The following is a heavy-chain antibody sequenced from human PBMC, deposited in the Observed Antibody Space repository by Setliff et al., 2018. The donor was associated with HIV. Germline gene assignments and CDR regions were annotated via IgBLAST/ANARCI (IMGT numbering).Heavy chain of an antibody. V-gene: IGHV1-3*01. CDR3: ARRTDYSDSSGYYYYFDY. D-gene: IGHD3-22*01. CDR2: INAGNGNT. CDR1: GYTFTSYS. J-gene: IGHJ4*02. Sequence: ASVKVSCKASGYTFTSYSMYWVRQAPGQRLEWMGWINAGNGNTKYSQKFQGRVTITRDTSASTAYMELSSLRYEDTAVYYCARRTDYSDSSGYYYYFDYWGQGTLVTVSS.